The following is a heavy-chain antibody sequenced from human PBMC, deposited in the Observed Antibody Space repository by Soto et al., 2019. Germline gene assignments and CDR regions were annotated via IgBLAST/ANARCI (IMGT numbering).Heavy chain of an antibody. CDR1: GATISTNNW. D-gene: IGHD6-13*01. CDR3: SVPGAGHFDY. Sequence: SETRCLTCAVSGATISTNNWWRWLRKTPRKRLQWNSSPYHRGSTNSNPPLKSRVTTSIDKSKNPFSMRLTSITAAHSAVYYCSVPGAGHFDYWSQGTLVTVSS. V-gene: IGHV4-4*02. CDR2: PYHRGST. J-gene: IGHJ4*02.